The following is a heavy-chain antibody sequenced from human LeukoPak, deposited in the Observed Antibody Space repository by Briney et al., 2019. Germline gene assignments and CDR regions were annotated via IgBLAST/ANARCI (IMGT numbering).Heavy chain of an antibody. CDR1: GYSFNTYW. D-gene: IGHD1-26*01. J-gene: IGHJ4*02. CDR3: ARFRYRGSYSFAY. CDR2: IYPGDSDT. Sequence: GESLKISCKGSGYSFNTYWIGWVRQMPGKGLEWMGIIYPGDSDTKYSPSFQGQVTISADKSTSTAYLQWSSLKASDTAMYYCARFRYRGSYSFAYWGQGTLVTVSS. V-gene: IGHV5-51*01.